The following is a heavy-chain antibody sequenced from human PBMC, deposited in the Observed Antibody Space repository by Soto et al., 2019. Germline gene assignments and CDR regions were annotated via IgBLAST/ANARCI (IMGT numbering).Heavy chain of an antibody. CDR1: GFTFSSYA. CDR2: ISGSGGST. Sequence: GGSLRLSCAASGFTFSSYAMSWVRQAPGKGLEWVSAISGSGGSTYYADSVKGRFTISRDNSKNTLYLQMNSLRAEDTAVYYYAKLAVLRYFDWLIGGFDYWGQGTLVTVSS. J-gene: IGHJ4*02. V-gene: IGHV3-23*01. D-gene: IGHD3-9*01. CDR3: AKLAVLRYFDWLIGGFDY.